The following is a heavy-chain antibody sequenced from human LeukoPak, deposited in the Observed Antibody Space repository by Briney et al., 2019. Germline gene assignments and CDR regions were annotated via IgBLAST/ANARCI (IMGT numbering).Heavy chain of an antibody. CDR1: GYRFTSYW. Sequence: GESLKISGKGSGYRFTSYWIGGGRQMPGKGLEGMGIIYPGDSHTRYSPSFQGHLTISADKSISTAYLQRSSLKASDTAMYYCARLATPDAFDIWGQGTMVTVSS. D-gene: IGHD2-15*01. CDR2: IYPGDSHT. CDR3: ARLATPDAFDI. V-gene: IGHV5-51*01. J-gene: IGHJ3*02.